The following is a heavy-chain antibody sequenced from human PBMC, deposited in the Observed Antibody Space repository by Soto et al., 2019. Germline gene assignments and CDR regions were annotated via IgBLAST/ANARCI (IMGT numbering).Heavy chain of an antibody. CDR2: IYYSEST. V-gene: IGHV4-59*01. CDR1: GGSISSYY. Sequence: PSETLSLTCTVSGGSISSYYWSWIRQPPGKGLEWIGYIYYSESTNYNPSLKSRVIISVDTSKNQFSMKLSSVTAADTAVYYCAREAGAGYYGMDVWGQGTTVTVSS. J-gene: IGHJ6*02. CDR3: AREAGAGYYGMDV. D-gene: IGHD3-10*01.